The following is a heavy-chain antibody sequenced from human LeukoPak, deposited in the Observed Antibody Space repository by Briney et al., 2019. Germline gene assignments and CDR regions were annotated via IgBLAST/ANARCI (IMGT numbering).Heavy chain of an antibody. D-gene: IGHD2-15*01. CDR3: ARVEYCSGGSCYSGYYGMDV. CDR2: IYPHDSDS. V-gene: IGHV5-51*01. J-gene: IGHJ6*02. CDR1: GYTYDTYW. Sequence: GESLKISCKASGYTYDTYWIGWVRQKPGKGLEWVGIIYPHDSDSKYSPSFQGQVTISADKSISTAYLQWSSLKASDTAMYYCARVEYCSGGSCYSGYYGMDVWGQGTTVTVSS.